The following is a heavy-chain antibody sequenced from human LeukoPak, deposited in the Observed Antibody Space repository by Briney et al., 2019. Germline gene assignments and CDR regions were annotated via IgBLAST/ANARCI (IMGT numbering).Heavy chain of an antibody. CDR3: ARHVSAVAFYFDY. D-gene: IGHD6-19*01. Sequence: PSETLSLTCAVYGGSFSGYYWSWIRQPPGKGLEWIGEINHSGSTNYNPSLKSRVTISVDTSKNQFSLKLSSVTAADTAVYYCARHVSAVAFYFDYWGQGTLVTVSS. CDR1: GGSFSGYY. J-gene: IGHJ4*02. CDR2: INHSGST. V-gene: IGHV4-34*01.